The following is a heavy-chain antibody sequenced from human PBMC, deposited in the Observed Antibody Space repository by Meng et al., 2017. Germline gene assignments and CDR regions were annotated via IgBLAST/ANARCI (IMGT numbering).Heavy chain of an antibody. CDR2: INAYNGYT. V-gene: IGHV1-18*01. Sequence: QGQLVQSGGEVKKPGASVKVSCNASAHTLSSDGFAWVRQAPGQGLEWMGWINAYNGYTDYAQKFLGRVTLTTDTSTNTGYMELRSLTSDDTAVYYCATRGNPYLDCWGQGTLVTVPS. CDR1: AHTLSSDG. CDR3: ATRGNPYLDC. J-gene: IGHJ4*02.